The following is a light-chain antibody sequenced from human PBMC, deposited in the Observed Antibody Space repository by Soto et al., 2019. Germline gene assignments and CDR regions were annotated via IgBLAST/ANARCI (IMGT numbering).Light chain of an antibody. CDR2: DAS. CDR1: QAIIGW. CDR3: LQYNGYYRT. V-gene: IGKV1-5*01. Sequence: DIQMTQSPSTLSASVGDTVTITCRASQAIIGWLAWYQQRPGKAPNLLIFDASTLESGVPSRFSGSGSGTTFTLTISSLQSDDFATYYCLQYNGYYRTFXQGTKADIK. J-gene: IGKJ1*01.